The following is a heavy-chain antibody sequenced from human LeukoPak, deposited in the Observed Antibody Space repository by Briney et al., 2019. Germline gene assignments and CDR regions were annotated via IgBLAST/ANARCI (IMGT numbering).Heavy chain of an antibody. CDR2: IYYSGNT. CDR3: VRSSSSIFDY. Sequence: SETLSLTCTVSGGSIFSSNSYWGWIRQPPGKGLEWIGSIYYSGNTYYNASLKSRVTISVDTSKNQFSLKLSSVAAADTAVYYCVRSSSSIFDYWGQGTLVTVSS. CDR1: GGSIFSSNSY. V-gene: IGHV4-39*01. J-gene: IGHJ4*02. D-gene: IGHD6-6*01.